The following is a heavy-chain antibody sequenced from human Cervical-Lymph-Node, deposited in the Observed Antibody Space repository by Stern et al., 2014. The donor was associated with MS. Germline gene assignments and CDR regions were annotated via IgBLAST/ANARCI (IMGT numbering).Heavy chain of an antibody. Sequence: QMQLVQSGAEVKKPGSSVKVSCTVSGGTFSNTVISWLRQAPGQGPEWMGGILPIFGRSNYAKKFQGRVTITADESTSTAYMELSSLRSEDTAVYYCAKERGNSYGFDYWGQGTLVTVSS. V-gene: IGHV1-69*01. CDR3: AKERGNSYGFDY. CDR2: ILPIFGRS. CDR1: GGTFSNTV. J-gene: IGHJ4*02. D-gene: IGHD5-18*01.